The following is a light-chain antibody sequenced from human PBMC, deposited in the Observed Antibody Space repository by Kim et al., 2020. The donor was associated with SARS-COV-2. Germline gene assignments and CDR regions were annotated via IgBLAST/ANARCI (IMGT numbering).Light chain of an antibody. CDR2: AAS. V-gene: IGKV3-20*01. CDR3: HQYDTSPMYT. J-gene: IGKJ2*01. CDR1: QSVDSSY. Sequence: SPGGRATLSCRASQSVDSSYLAWYQQKPGQAPSLLIYAASSRATGIPDRFSGSGAGTDFTLTISRLEPEDFAVYYCHQYDTSPMYTFGQGTKLEI.